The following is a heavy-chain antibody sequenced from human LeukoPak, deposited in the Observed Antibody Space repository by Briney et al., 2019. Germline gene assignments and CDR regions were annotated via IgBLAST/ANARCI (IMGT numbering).Heavy chain of an antibody. V-gene: IGHV4-31*03. CDR2: IYYSGST. CDR1: GGSISSGGYY. CDR3: ASQGYYYGSGMYFDY. Sequence: SETPSLTCTVSGGSISSGGYYWSWIRQHPGKGLEWIGYIYYSGSTYYNPSLKSRVTISVDTSKNQFSLKLSSVTAADTAVYYCASQGYYYGSGMYFDYWGQGTLVTVSS. J-gene: IGHJ4*02. D-gene: IGHD3-10*01.